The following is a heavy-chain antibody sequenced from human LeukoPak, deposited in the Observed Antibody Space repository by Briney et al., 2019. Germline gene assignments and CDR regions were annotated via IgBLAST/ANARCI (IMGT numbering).Heavy chain of an antibody. Sequence: GGSLRLSCEGSAFIFSGHWMNWVRQTPGKGLEWVASIKEDGSERQYVDSVKGRFTISKDNAKNTVYLQMNNLRAEDTAVYYCVSFYETYWGRGTLVTVSS. CDR2: IKEDGSER. J-gene: IGHJ4*02. D-gene: IGHD2-2*01. CDR1: AFIFSGHW. V-gene: IGHV3-7*01. CDR3: VSFYETY.